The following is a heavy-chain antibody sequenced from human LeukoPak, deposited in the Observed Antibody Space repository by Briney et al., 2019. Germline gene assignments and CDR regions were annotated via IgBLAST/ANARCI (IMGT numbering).Heavy chain of an antibody. J-gene: IGHJ3*02. V-gene: IGHV3-30*03. D-gene: IGHD3-22*01. CDR2: ISYDGSNK. CDR3: ARGLFLSGYLDAFDI. CDR1: GFTFSSYS. Sequence: GGSLRLSCAASGFTFSSYSMNWVRQAPGKGLEWVAVISYDGSNKYYADSVKGRCTISRDNSKNTLYLQMNSLRVEDTGVYYCARGLFLSGYLDAFDIWGQGTVVTVSS.